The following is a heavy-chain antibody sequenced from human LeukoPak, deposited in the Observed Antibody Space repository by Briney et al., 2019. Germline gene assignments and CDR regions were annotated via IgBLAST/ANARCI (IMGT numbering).Heavy chain of an antibody. Sequence: ASVKVSCKASGYTFIGYYIHWVRQAPGQRLEWVGWINPNSGGIKYAQKFQGRVIMTRDTSVSTAYMELKRLTSDDTAVYYCARVLFSGIPDWFDPWGQGTLVTVSS. CDR2: INPNSGGI. CDR1: GYTFIGYY. V-gene: IGHV1-2*02. D-gene: IGHD2-21*01. CDR3: ARVLFSGIPDWFDP. J-gene: IGHJ5*02.